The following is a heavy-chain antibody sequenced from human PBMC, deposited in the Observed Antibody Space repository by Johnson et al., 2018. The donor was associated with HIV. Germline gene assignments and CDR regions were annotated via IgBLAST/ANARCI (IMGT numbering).Heavy chain of an antibody. CDR3: ARRGLANAFDI. CDR1: GFTFSSYG. CDR2: IWYDGSNK. D-gene: IGHD3-10*01. Sequence: QEKLVESGGGVVQPGRSLRLSCAASGFTFSSYGMHWVRQAPGKGLEWVALIWYDGSNKYYADSVKGRFTISRDNSKNTLYLQMNSLRAEDTAVYYCARRGLANAFDIWGQGTMVTVSS. J-gene: IGHJ3*02. V-gene: IGHV3-33*01.